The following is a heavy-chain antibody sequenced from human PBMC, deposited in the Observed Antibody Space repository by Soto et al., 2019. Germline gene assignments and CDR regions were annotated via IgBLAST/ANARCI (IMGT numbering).Heavy chain of an antibody. CDR1: GFTFSSYA. CDR3: AKEYSDFLTAFYGPLNIYYYYSGMDV. CDR2: ITGGGGST. Sequence: GVLRLSCAASGFTFSSYAMSWVRQAPGKGLEWVSSITGGGGSTYNADSVKGRFTISRDNSENTLYLQMNSLRAEDTAVYYCAKEYSDFLTAFYGPLNIYYYYSGMDVWGQGTTVTVSS. J-gene: IGHJ6*02. D-gene: IGHD3-9*01. V-gene: IGHV3-23*01.